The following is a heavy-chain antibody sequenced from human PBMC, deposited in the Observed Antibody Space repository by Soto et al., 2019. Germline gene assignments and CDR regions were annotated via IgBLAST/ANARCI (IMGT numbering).Heavy chain of an antibody. Sequence: VGSLRLSCAASGFTFSDYYMSWIRQAPGKGLEWVSYISSSSSYTNYADSVKGRFTISRDNAKNSLYLQMNSLRAEDTAVYYCARDLLGRGRRRSGMDVWGQGTTVTVSS. CDR3: ARDLLGRGRRRSGMDV. CDR1: GFTFSDYY. J-gene: IGHJ6*02. V-gene: IGHV3-11*06. D-gene: IGHD7-27*01. CDR2: ISSSSSYT.